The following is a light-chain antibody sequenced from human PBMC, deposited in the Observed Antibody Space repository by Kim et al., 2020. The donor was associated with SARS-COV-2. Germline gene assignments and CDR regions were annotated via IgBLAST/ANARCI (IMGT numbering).Light chain of an antibody. CDR3: QAWDSSTVV. CDR1: KVGDRF. J-gene: IGLJ2*01. CDR2: QDN. V-gene: IGLV3-1*01. Sequence: ASPGQTASITCSGYKVGDRFAAWYQQKPGQSPVLVIYQDNKRPSGTPERFSGSSSGNTATLTISGTQATDEADYYCQAWDSSTVVFGGGTQLTVL.